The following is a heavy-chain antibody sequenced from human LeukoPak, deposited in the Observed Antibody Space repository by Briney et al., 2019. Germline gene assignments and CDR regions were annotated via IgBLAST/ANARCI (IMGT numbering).Heavy chain of an antibody. CDR1: GFTFTSYA. Sequence: GGSLRLSCTASGFTFTSYAMHWVRQAPGKGLEWVAVMSYDGNNKYYADSVKGRFTVSRDNSKNTLYLQMNSLRVEDMAVYYCARTSGVRVQLWTELDYWGQGTLVTVSS. CDR2: MSYDGNNK. J-gene: IGHJ4*02. D-gene: IGHD3-16*01. V-gene: IGHV3-30-3*01. CDR3: ARTSGVRVQLWTELDY.